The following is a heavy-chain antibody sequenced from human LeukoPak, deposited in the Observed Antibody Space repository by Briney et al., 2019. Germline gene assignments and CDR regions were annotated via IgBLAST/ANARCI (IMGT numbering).Heavy chain of an antibody. Sequence: HPGGSLRLSCAASGFTFSSYAMSWVRQAPGKGLEWVSAISGSGGSTYYADTVKGRFTISRDNSKNTLYLQMNSLRAEDTAVYYCAKDLGSKYYFDYWGQGTLVTVSS. J-gene: IGHJ4*02. CDR2: ISGSGGST. V-gene: IGHV3-23*01. D-gene: IGHD2-15*01. CDR1: GFTFSSYA. CDR3: AKDLGSKYYFDY.